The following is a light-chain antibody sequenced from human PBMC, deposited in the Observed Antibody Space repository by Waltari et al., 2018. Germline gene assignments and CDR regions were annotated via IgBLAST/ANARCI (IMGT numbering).Light chain of an antibody. CDR3: QHYLRLPVT. CDR1: QSVTSS. V-gene: IGKV3-20*01. J-gene: IGKJ1*01. CDR2: GAS. Sequence: EIVLTQSPGPLSWSRVESATLSCRTSQSVTSSLAWYQQKPGQAPRLLIYGASNRATGIPDRFSGSGSGTDFSLTISSLEPEDFAVYYCQHYLRLPVTFGQGTKVEVK.